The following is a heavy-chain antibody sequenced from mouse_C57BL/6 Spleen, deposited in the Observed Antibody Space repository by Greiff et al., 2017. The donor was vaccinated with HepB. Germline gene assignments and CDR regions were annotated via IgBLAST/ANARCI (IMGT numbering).Heavy chain of an antibody. V-gene: IGHV3-6*01. CDR1: GYSITSGYY. J-gene: IGHJ1*03. CDR3: GRASYGSSYWYFDV. Sequence: EVKVEESGPGLVKPSQSLSLTCSVTGYSITSGYYWNWIRQFPGNKLEWMGYISYDGSNNYNPSLKNRISITRDTSKNQFFLKLNCVTTEDTATYYCGRASYGSSYWYFDVWGTGTTVTVSS. D-gene: IGHD1-1*01. CDR2: ISYDGSN.